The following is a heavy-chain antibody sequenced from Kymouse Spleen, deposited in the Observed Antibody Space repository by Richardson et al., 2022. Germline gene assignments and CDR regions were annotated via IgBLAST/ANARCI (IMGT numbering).Heavy chain of an antibody. V-gene: IGHV4-31*03. CDR1: GGSISSGGYY. CDR2: IYYSGST. J-gene: IGHJ5*02. CDR3: ARCGITGTTSYYGSGSYEDWFDP. D-gene: IGHD3-10*01. Sequence: QVQLQESGPGLVKPSQTLSLTCTVSGGSISSGGYYWSWIRQHPGKGLEWIGYIYYSGSTYYNPSLKSRVTISVDTSKNQFSLKLSSVTAADTAVYYCARCGITGTTSYYGSGSYEDWFDPWGQGTLVTVSS.